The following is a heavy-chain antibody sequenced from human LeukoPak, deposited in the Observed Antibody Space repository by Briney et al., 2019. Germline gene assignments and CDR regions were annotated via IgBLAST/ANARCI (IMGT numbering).Heavy chain of an antibody. D-gene: IGHD3-9*01. CDR3: ARHRYYDILTGYPKPLDY. V-gene: IGHV1-2*02. Sequence: ASVKVSCKASGYTFTGYYIHWVRQAPGQGLEWMGWINPNSGSTNYAQKFQGRVTMTRDTSISTEYMELSRLRSDDTALYYCARHRYYDILTGYPKPLDYWGQGTLVTVSS. CDR1: GYTFTGYY. CDR2: INPNSGST. J-gene: IGHJ4*02.